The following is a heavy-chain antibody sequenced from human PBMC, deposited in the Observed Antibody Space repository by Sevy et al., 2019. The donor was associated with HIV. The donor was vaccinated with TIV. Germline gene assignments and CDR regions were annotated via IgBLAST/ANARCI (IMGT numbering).Heavy chain of an antibody. Sequence: GGSLRLSCTASGFTFGDYAVGWFRQAPGKGLEWVSFIRRRAFGGTIEYAASVKGRFTISKDDSQSTAYLQMNSLKTDDTAVYYCTRAEQYEYDSTSYYDYFDYWGQGTLVTVSS. CDR1: GFTFGDYA. D-gene: IGHD3-22*01. J-gene: IGHJ4*02. V-gene: IGHV3-49*03. CDR3: TRAEQYEYDSTSYYDYFDY. CDR2: IRRRAFGGTI.